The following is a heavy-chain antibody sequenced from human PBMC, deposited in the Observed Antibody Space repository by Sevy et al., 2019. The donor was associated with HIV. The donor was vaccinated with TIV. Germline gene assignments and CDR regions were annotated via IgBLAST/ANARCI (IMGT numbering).Heavy chain of an antibody. CDR2: ISSYGGNS. V-gene: IGHV1-18*01. Sequence: ASVKVSCKASGYTFRNYGITWVRQAAGQGLEWMGWISSYGGNSQYAQNFQGRVTMTTDTSTSTAYMELNSLRSDDTAVNYCARLETSMVLPLDYWGQGTLVTVSS. J-gene: IGHJ4*02. CDR1: GYTFRNYG. CDR3: ARLETSMVLPLDY. D-gene: IGHD5-18*01.